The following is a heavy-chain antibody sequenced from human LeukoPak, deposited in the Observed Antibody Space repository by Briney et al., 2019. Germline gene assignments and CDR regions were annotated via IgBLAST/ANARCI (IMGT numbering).Heavy chain of an antibody. CDR3: SRLAGDEYFDISRGPD. CDR1: GFPFSGSA. D-gene: IGHD3-9*01. Sequence: GGSLRLSCAASGFPFSGSAMHWVRQASGKGLEWVGRIRSKTHSYATAYAASVKGRFTISRDDSKNTAYLQMNSLKSEDTAVYYCSRLAGDEYFDISRGPDWGQGTLVTVSS. J-gene: IGHJ4*02. V-gene: IGHV3-73*01. CDR2: IRSKTHSYAT.